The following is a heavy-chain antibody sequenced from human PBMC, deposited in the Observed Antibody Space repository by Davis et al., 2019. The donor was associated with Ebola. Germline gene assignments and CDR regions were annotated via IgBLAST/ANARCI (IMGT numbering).Heavy chain of an antibody. CDR2: IKQDGSEK. D-gene: IGHD3-3*01. CDR1: GFTFSSYW. V-gene: IGHV3-7*01. CDR3: ARRSVLRFWEWGGMDV. J-gene: IGHJ6*02. Sequence: GGSLRLSCAASGFTFSSYWMSWVRQAPGKGLEWVANIKQDGSEKYYVDSVKGRFTISRDNAKNSLYLQMNSLRAEDTAVYYCARRSVLRFWEWGGMDVWGQGTTVTVSS.